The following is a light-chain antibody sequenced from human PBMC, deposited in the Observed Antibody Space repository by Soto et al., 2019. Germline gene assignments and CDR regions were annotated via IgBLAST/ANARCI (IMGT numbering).Light chain of an antibody. Sequence: IQLTQSPSSLSASVGDRVTITCRASQTISSLLAWYQQKPGKAPKLLIYKASTLKSGVPSRFSGSGSGTEFTLTISSLQPDDFAIYYCQHYNSYSGAFGQGTKVDI. J-gene: IGKJ1*01. V-gene: IGKV1-5*03. CDR2: KAS. CDR1: QTISSL. CDR3: QHYNSYSGA.